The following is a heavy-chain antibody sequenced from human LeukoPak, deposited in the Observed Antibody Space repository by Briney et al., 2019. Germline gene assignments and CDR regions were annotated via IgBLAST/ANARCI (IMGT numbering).Heavy chain of an antibody. CDR3: AKDRPLSDY. Sequence: PGGSLRVSCAASAFSISGYALSWVRQAPGKGLEWVSSISGAGVSANYADSVKGRFTISRDNSKNTLYLQMNSLRAEDTAVYYCAKDRPLSDYWGQGTLVTVSS. J-gene: IGHJ4*02. CDR1: AFSISGYA. V-gene: IGHV3-23*01. CDR2: ISGAGVSA.